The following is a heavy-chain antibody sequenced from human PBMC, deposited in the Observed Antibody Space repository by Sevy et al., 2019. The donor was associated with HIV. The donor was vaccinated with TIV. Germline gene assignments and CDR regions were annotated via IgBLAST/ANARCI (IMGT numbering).Heavy chain of an antibody. D-gene: IGHD1-1*01. Sequence: GGSLRLSCAASGFTFSSYGMHWVRQAPDKGLEWVAVIWFDGSNTFYADSVKGRFTISRDIAENTLHLQMNSLRAEDTAVYYCARDLESYNYGAYGPSFMPDYWGQGTVVTVSS. CDR1: GFTFSSYG. CDR3: ARDLESYNYGAYGPSFMPDY. CDR2: IWFDGSNT. V-gene: IGHV3-33*01. J-gene: IGHJ4*02.